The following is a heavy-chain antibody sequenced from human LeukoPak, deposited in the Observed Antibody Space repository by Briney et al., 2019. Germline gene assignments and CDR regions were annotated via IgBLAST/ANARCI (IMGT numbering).Heavy chain of an antibody. CDR1: GGSISSSSYY. CDR3: ARRSHYDFWSGYFSGWFDP. D-gene: IGHD3-3*01. Sequence: PSETLSLTCTVSGGSISSSSYYWGWIRQPPGKGLEGIGSIYYSGSTYYNPSLKSRVTISVDTSKNQCSLKLSSVTAADTAVYYCARRSHYDFWSGYFSGWFDPWGQGTLVTVSS. CDR2: IYYSGST. V-gene: IGHV4-39*01. J-gene: IGHJ5*02.